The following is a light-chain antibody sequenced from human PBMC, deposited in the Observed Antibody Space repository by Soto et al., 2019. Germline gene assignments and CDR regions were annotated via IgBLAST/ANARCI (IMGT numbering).Light chain of an antibody. CDR3: MQALQTPPT. Sequence: DIVMTQSPLSLPVTPGEPASISCRSSQSLLHSNGYNYLDWYLQKPGQSPQLLIYLGSNRASGVPDRFSGSGSGTDFTLKISRVEAEDVGVYYCMQALQTPPTFGQRPRLEIK. J-gene: IGKJ5*01. V-gene: IGKV2-28*01. CDR2: LGS. CDR1: QSLLHSNGYNY.